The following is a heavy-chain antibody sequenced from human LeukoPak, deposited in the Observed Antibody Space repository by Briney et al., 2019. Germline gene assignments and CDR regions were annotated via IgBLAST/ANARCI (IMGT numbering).Heavy chain of an antibody. Sequence: PSETLSLTCTVSGGSISSSSYYWSWIRQPAGKGLEWIGRIYTSGSTNYNPSLKSRVTMSVDTSKNQFSLKLSSVTAADTAVYYCARAAYYYDSSGYYLAYFDYWGQGTLVTVSS. CDR3: ARAAYYYDSSGYYLAYFDY. D-gene: IGHD3-22*01. J-gene: IGHJ4*02. CDR1: GGSISSSSYY. CDR2: IYTSGST. V-gene: IGHV4-61*02.